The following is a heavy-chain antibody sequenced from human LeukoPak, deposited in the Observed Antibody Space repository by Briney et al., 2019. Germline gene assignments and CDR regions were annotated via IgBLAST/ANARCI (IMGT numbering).Heavy chain of an antibody. D-gene: IGHD3-3*01. Sequence: GGSLRLSCAASGFTFSSYWMSWVRQAPGKGLEWVANIKQDGSEKYYVDSVKGRFTISRDNAKNSLYLQMNSLRAEDTAVYYCARGPYYDFWSGYAPSAFDIWGQGTMVTVSS. CDR1: GFTFSSYW. V-gene: IGHV3-7*01. J-gene: IGHJ3*02. CDR2: IKQDGSEK. CDR3: ARGPYYDFWSGYAPSAFDI.